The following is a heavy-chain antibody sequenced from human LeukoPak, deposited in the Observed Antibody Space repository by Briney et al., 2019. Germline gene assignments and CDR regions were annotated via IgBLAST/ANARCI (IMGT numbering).Heavy chain of an antibody. CDR3: ARGTGYSGYDQDLSY. CDR2: INPSGGST. V-gene: IGHV1-46*01. J-gene: IGHJ4*02. D-gene: IGHD5-12*01. Sequence: ASVKVSCKASGYTFTSYYMHWVRQAPGQGLEWMGIINPSGGSTSYAQKFQGRVTMTRDTSTSTVYMELSRLRSDDTAVYYCARGTGYSGYDQDLSYWGQGTLVTVSS. CDR1: GYTFTSYY.